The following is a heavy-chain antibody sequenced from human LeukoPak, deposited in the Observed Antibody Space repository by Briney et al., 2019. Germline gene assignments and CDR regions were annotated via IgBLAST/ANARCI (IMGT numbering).Heavy chain of an antibody. Sequence: ASVKVSRKASGGTFSSYAISWVRQAPGQGLEWMGGIIPIFGTANYAQKFQGRVTITADESTSTAYMELSSLRSEDTAVYYCARGPRDYGDYVYFDLWGRGTLVTVSS. D-gene: IGHD4-17*01. CDR1: GGTFSSYA. J-gene: IGHJ2*01. CDR2: IIPIFGTA. CDR3: ARGPRDYGDYVYFDL. V-gene: IGHV1-69*01.